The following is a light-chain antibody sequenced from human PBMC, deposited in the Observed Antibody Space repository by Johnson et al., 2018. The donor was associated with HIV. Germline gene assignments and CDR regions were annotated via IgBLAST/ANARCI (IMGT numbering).Light chain of an antibody. CDR1: SSNIGNNY. J-gene: IGLJ1*01. V-gene: IGLV1-51*01. CDR2: DNN. Sequence: QSVLTQPPSVSAAPGQKVTISCSGSSSNIGNNYVSWYRQVPGTAPKLLIYDNNRRPSGIPERFSGSKSGPSATLGIPALQTGDEADDYCGTWDSSRSAVPFGTGTKVTVL. CDR3: GTWDSSRSAVP.